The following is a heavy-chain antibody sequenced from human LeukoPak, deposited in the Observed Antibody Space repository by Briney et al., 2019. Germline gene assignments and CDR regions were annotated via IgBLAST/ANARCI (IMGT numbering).Heavy chain of an antibody. CDR1: GFTFSDYW. D-gene: IGHD6-6*01. CDR3: ARGKGSSSAGY. J-gene: IGHJ4*02. Sequence: GGSLRLSCAASGFTFSDYWLSWVRQAPGKGLEWVANIKQDGSEKNYVVSVMGRFTISRDNVKSSLYLQMNSLRAEDTAVYYCARGKGSSSAGYWGQGTLVIVSS. V-gene: IGHV3-7*01. CDR2: IKQDGSEK.